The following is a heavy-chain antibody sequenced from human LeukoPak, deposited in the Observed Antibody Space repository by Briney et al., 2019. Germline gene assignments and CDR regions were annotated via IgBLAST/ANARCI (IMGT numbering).Heavy chain of an antibody. J-gene: IGHJ4*02. D-gene: IGHD1-26*01. CDR3: ARTATRELKAGGTYYFDY. V-gene: IGHV4-34*01. CDR1: GGSFSGYY. Sequence: PSETLSLTCAVYGGSFSGYYWSWIRQPPGKGLECIGEINHSGSTNYNPSLKSRVTISVDTSKNQFSLKLSSVTAADTAVYYCARTATRELKAGGTYYFDYWGQGTLVTVSS. CDR2: INHSGST.